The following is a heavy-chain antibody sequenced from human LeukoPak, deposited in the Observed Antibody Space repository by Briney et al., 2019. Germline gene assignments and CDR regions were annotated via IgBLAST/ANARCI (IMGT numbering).Heavy chain of an antibody. J-gene: IGHJ4*02. D-gene: IGHD1/OR15-1a*01. CDR3: ARAPDQQEFDY. Sequence: PGRSLRLSCAASGFTFSSYAMHWVRQATRKGLEWVAVISYDGSNKYYADSVKGRFTISRDNSKNTLYLQMNSLRAEDTAVYYCARAPDQQEFDYWGQGTLVTVSS. V-gene: IGHV3-30*04. CDR1: GFTFSSYA. CDR2: ISYDGSNK.